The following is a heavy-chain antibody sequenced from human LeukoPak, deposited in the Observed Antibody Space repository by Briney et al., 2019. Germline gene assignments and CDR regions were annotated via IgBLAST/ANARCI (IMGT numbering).Heavy chain of an antibody. CDR2: ISGSGGST. D-gene: IGHD5-18*01. CDR1: GFPFSNYA. V-gene: IGHV3-23*01. CDR3: AKDGTWIQLWFDY. J-gene: IGHJ4*02. Sequence: GSTRLSCAASGFPFSNYAMSWVRQAPGKGLEWVSGISGSGGSTYYAASVKGRFTISRDNSKNTLYLQMNSLRAEDTAVYYCAKDGTWIQLWFDYWGQGTLVTVST.